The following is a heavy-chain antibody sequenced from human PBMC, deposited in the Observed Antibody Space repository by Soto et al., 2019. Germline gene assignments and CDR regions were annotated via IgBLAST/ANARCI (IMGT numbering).Heavy chain of an antibody. CDR2: ISAYNGNT. J-gene: IGHJ3*02. D-gene: IGHD3-9*01. CDR3: ARGGYDILTGRNAAFDI. CDR1: GYTFTSYG. Sequence: ASVKVSCKASGYTFTSYGISWVRHAPGQGLEWMGWISAYNGNTNYAQKLQGRVTMTTDTSTSTAYMELRSLRSDDTAVYYCARGGYDILTGRNAAFDIWAQGTMLTVSS. V-gene: IGHV1-18*01.